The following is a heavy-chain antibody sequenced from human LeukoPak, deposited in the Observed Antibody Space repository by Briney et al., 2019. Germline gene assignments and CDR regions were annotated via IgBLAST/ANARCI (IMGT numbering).Heavy chain of an antibody. D-gene: IGHD1-26*01. J-gene: IGHJ4*02. CDR1: GGSFSGYY. CDR3: ARVVGATRGGYYFDY. CDR2: INHSGST. V-gene: IGHV4-34*01. Sequence: PSETLSLTCAVYGGSFSGYYWSWIRQPPGKGLEWIGEINHSGSTNYNPSLKSRVTISVDTSKNQFSLKLSSVTAADTAVYYCARVVGATRGGYYFDYWGQGTLVTVSS.